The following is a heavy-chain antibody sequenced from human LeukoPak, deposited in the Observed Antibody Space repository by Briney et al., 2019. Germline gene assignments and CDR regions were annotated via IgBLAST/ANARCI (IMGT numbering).Heavy chain of an antibody. CDR2: MNPNSGNT. D-gene: IGHD3-10*01. CDR1: GYTFTSYD. Sequence: GASVKVSCKASGYTFTSYDINWVRQATGQGREGMGWMNPNSGNTGYAQKFQGRVTMTRNTSISTAYMELSSLRSEDTAVYYCARRAPYRYYYGSGNPFDPWGQGTLVTVSS. V-gene: IGHV1-8*01. J-gene: IGHJ5*02. CDR3: ARRAPYRYYYGSGNPFDP.